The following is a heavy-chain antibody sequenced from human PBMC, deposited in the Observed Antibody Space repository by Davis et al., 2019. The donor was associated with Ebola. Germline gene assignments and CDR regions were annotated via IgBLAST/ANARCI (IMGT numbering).Heavy chain of an antibody. CDR1: GFTVSSNY. V-gene: IGHV3-53*04. J-gene: IGHJ3*02. CDR2: IYSGGST. D-gene: IGHD6-6*01. CDR3: SGAAPGAFDI. Sequence: PSETLSLTCAASGFTVSSNYMSWVRQAPGKGLEWVSVIYSGGSTYYADSVKGRFTISRHNSKNTLYLQMNSLRAEDTAVYYCSGAAPGAFDIWGQGTMVTVSS.